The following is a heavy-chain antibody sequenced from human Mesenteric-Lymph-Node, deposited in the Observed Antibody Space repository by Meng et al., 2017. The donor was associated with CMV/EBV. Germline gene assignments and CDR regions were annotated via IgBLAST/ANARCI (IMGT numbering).Heavy chain of an antibody. V-gene: IGHV3-7*01. J-gene: IGHJ4*02. D-gene: IGHD2-2*03. Sequence: GESLKISCTASGFTFSNYWMTWVRQAPGKGLEWVANINPDGSGKNYVDSLKGRFTISRDNAKNSLYLQMTSLRAEDTAVYYCARDGYCSSSRCSTGVTTFDSWGQGTLVTVSS. CDR1: GFTFSNYW. CDR3: ARDGYCSSSRCSTGVTTFDS. CDR2: INPDGSGK.